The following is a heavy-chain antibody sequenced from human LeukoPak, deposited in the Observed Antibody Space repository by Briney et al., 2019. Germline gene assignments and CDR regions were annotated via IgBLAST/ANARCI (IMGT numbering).Heavy chain of an antibody. D-gene: IGHD3-22*01. CDR1: GFTFSSYA. CDR3: ARDPLTYYYDSSGPG. V-gene: IGHV3-30-3*01. J-gene: IGHJ4*02. Sequence: LSGGSLRLSCAASGFTFSSYAMHWVRQAPGKGLEWVAVISYDGSNKYYADSVKGRFTISRDNSKNTLYLQMNSLRAEDTAVYYCARDPLTYYYDSSGPGWGQGTLVTVSS. CDR2: ISYDGSNK.